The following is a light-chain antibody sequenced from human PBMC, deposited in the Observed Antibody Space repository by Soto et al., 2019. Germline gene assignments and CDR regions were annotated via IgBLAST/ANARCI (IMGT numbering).Light chain of an antibody. Sequence: NVVTQSPAILSFSPGERPTLSCRASQGLGSSLAWYQQKPGQAPRLLIYDASHRATGIPARFSGSGSGTDFTLTVNSLEPEDFAVYYCQQRRNWPLTFGGGTKVDIK. CDR2: DAS. CDR3: QQRRNWPLT. J-gene: IGKJ4*01. CDR1: QGLGSS. V-gene: IGKV3-11*01.